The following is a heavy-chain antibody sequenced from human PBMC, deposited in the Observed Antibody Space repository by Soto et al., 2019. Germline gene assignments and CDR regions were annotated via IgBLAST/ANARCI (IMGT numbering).Heavy chain of an antibody. CDR2: ISSSSSYL. CDR3: AREDIVVVRTYYYYYGMDV. Sequence: EVQLVESGGGLVKPGGSLRLSCAASGFTFSSYSMNWVRQAPGKGLEWVSSISSSSSYLYYADSVKGRFTISRDNAKNSLYLQMNSLRAEDTAVYYCAREDIVVVRTYYYYYGMDVWGQGTTVTVSS. D-gene: IGHD2-2*01. J-gene: IGHJ6*02. CDR1: GFTFSSYS. V-gene: IGHV3-21*01.